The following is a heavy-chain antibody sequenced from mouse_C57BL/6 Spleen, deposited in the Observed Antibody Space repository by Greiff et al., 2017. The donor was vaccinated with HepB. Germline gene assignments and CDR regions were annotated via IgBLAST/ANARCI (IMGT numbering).Heavy chain of an antibody. CDR2: ISSGGSYT. V-gene: IGHV5-6*01. Sequence: EVLLVESGGDLVKPGGSLKLSCAASGFTFSSYGMSWVRQTPDKRLEWVATISSGGSYTYYPDSVKGRFTIARDNAKNTLYLQMSSLKSEDTAMYYCASLMDDWGQGTSVTVSS. J-gene: IGHJ4*01. CDR3: ASLMDD. CDR1: GFTFSSYG.